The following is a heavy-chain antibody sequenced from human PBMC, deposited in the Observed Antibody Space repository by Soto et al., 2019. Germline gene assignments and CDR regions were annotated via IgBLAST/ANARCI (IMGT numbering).Heavy chain of an antibody. CDR2: ISYDGSNK. Sequence: PVGSLRLSCAASGFTFSSYGMHWVRQAPGKGLEWVAVISYDGSNKYYADSVKGRFTISRDNSKNTLYLQMNSLRAEDTAVYYCAKGRSSFDYWGQGTLVTVSS. D-gene: IGHD1-26*01. CDR1: GFTFSSYG. V-gene: IGHV3-30*18. J-gene: IGHJ4*02. CDR3: AKGRSSFDY.